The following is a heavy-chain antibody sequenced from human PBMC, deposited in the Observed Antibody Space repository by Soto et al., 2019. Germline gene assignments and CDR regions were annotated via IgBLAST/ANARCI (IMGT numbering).Heavy chain of an antibody. V-gene: IGHV5-51*01. CDR3: ARQSGMDV. D-gene: IGHD5-12*01. CDR2: IFPGDSDT. CDR1: GYTFAGYW. Sequence: GASLKISCKTSGYTFAGYWIGWVRQMPGKGLEWLGIIFPGDSDTKYSPSFQGQVIISADKSIRTAYLQWSSLKASDTAIYYCARQSGMDVWGQGTTVTVSS. J-gene: IGHJ6*02.